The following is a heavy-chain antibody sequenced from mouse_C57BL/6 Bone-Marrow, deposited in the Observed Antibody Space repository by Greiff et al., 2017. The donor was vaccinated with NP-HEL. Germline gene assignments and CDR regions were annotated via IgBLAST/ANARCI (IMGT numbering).Heavy chain of an antibody. Sequence: LQQPGTELVKPGASVKLSCKASGYTFTSYWMHWVKQRPGQGLEWIGNINPSNGGTNYNEKFKSKATLTVDKSSSTAYMQLSSLTSEDSAVYYCASPIYDGYHWYFDVWGTGTTVTVSS. V-gene: IGHV1-53*01. CDR1: GYTFTSYW. J-gene: IGHJ1*03. CDR3: ASPIYDGYHWYFDV. D-gene: IGHD2-3*01. CDR2: INPSNGGT.